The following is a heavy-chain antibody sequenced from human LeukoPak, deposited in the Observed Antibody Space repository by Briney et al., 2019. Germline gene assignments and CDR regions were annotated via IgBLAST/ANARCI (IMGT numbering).Heavy chain of an antibody. CDR2: INPNSGGT. J-gene: IGHJ4*02. V-gene: IGHV1-2*02. CDR3: ARARYCSSTSCYGFDY. D-gene: IGHD2-2*01. Sequence: ASVKVSCKASGYTFTGYYMHWVRQAPGQGLEWMGWINPNSGGTNYAQKFQGRVTMTRDTSISTAYMELSRLRSDDTAVYYCARARYCSSTSCYGFDYWGQGTLVTVSS. CDR1: GYTFTGYY.